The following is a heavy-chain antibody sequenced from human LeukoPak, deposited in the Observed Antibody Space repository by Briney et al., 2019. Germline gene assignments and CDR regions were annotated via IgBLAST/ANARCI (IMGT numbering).Heavy chain of an antibody. CDR3: AKVKGVASSDWYFDL. CDR2: IKSDGGT. Sequence: GGSLRLSCAASGFTFSTYWMHWVRQAPGKGLVWVSRIKSDGGTNYADSVKGRFTISRDNSNNTVYLQIHSLRAEDTAVYYCAKVKGVASSDWYFDLWGRGTLVTVSS. V-gene: IGHV3-74*01. CDR1: GFTFSTYW. J-gene: IGHJ2*01. D-gene: IGHD3-10*01.